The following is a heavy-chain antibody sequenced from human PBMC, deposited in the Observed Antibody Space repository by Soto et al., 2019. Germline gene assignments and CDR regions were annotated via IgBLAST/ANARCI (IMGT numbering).Heavy chain of an antibody. Sequence: QVQLVESGGGVVQPGRSLRLSCAASGFTFSSYAMHWVRQAPGKGLGWVAVISYAGSNKYYADSVKGQFTIARDNSKNTHDLKMNSLRGEDRAVYYCARDLLETFNYYSNSMDVLGQGTTVTVSS. D-gene: IGHD3-16*01. V-gene: IGHV3-30-3*01. CDR2: ISYAGSNK. CDR1: GFTFSSYA. CDR3: ARDLLETFNYYSNSMDV. J-gene: IGHJ6*02.